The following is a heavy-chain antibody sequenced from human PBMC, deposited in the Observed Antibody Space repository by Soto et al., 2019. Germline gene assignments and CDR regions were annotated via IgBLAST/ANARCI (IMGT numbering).Heavy chain of an antibody. J-gene: IGHJ4*02. CDR2: ITDSGGDT. D-gene: IGHD3-10*01. Sequence: GGSLRLSCVASGFTFGSRAMSWVRQAPGEGLEWVSTITDSGGDTKYADSVRGRFTISRDNSKNTLYLQMSSLRAEDSAVYYCARVSKDSYPGSRTFHFWGRGPLVTVSS. CDR3: ARVSKDSYPGSRTFHF. V-gene: IGHV3-23*01. CDR1: GFTFGSRA.